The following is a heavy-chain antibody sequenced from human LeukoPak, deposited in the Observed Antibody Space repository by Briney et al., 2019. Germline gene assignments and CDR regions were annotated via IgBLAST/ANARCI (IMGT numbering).Heavy chain of an antibody. CDR2: INKKGGT. J-gene: IGHJ4*02. V-gene: IGHV4-30-4*01. CDR1: SDSISSGDYY. CDR3: AREHKSYGDYPYYFDS. D-gene: IGHD4-17*01. Sequence: PSETLSLTCTVSSDSISSGDYYWSWIRQPAGKGLEFIGYINKKGGTFYNPPLKSRVSISIDTSKNQFSLKLTSVTAADTAGYFCAREHKSYGDYPYYFDSWGQGTLVTVSS.